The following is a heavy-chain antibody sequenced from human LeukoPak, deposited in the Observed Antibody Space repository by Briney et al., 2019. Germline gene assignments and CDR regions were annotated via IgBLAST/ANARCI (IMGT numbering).Heavy chain of an antibody. Sequence: ASVKVSCKASGYTFTCYYMHWVRQAPGQGLEWMGWINPNSGGTNYAQKFQGRVTMTRDRAISTAYMQLSRLISDDTAVYYCARIAGYSYYYYYYMDVWGKGTTVTVSS. D-gene: IGHD3-9*01. J-gene: IGHJ6*03. CDR3: ARIAGYSYYYYYYMDV. CDR2: INPNSGGT. CDR1: GYTFTCYY. V-gene: IGHV1-2*02.